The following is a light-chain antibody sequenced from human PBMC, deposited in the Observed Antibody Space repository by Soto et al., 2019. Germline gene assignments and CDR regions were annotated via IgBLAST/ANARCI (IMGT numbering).Light chain of an antibody. V-gene: IGKV3-15*01. Sequence: KSSGTLPLSNGEGVTLSCRASQSVTVNSLAWYQQKPGQAPRLLIYGASTRATGIPARFSGSGSGTEFTLTISSLQSAGFPVYYFKQFNYWPPNTFGPGTRLEIK. CDR3: KQFNYWPPNT. J-gene: IGKJ5*01. CDR2: GAS. CDR1: QSVTVN.